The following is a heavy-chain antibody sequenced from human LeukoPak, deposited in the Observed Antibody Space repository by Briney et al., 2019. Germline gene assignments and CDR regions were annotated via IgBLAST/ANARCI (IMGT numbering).Heavy chain of an antibody. CDR3: ARDESPRYYDNSNYYPDAFDI. V-gene: IGHV3-21*01. Sequence: GGSLRLSCAASGFTFSTYFMNWVRQAPGRGLEWVSSISTTSTYIYYADSVKGRFTISRDNAKNPLSLQMNGLRAEDTAVYYCARDESPRYYDNSNYYPDAFDIWGRGTMVTVSS. J-gene: IGHJ3*02. CDR2: ISTTSTYI. D-gene: IGHD3-22*01. CDR1: GFTFSTYF.